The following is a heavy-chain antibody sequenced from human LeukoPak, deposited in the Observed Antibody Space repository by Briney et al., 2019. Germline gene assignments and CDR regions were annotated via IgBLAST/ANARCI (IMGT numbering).Heavy chain of an antibody. J-gene: IGHJ4*02. CDR3: TKSFWSGYTYYFDY. CDR2: IRYDGSNE. CDR1: GFTFSDYG. Sequence: GGPLRLSCAASGFTFSDYGMHWVRQAPGKGLEWVAFIRYDGSNEYYVDSVKGRFTVSRDNSKNTLYLQMNSLRAEDTAVYYCTKSFWSGYTYYFDYWGQGTLVTVSS. D-gene: IGHD3-3*01. V-gene: IGHV3-30*02.